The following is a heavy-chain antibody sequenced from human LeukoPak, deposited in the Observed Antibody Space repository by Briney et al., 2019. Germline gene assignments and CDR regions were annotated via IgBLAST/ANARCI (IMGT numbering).Heavy chain of an antibody. CDR2: INPNSGGI. V-gene: IGHV1-2*02. CDR3: AIVGDPPLI. CDR1: GYTFAGYY. J-gene: IGHJ4*02. D-gene: IGHD2-21*02. Sequence: ASVKVSCKASGYTFAGYYMHWVRQAPGQRLEWMGWINPNSGGINYAQNFQGRVTMTRDTSISTAYMELSRLGSDDTAVYYCAIVGDPPLIWGQGTLVTVSS.